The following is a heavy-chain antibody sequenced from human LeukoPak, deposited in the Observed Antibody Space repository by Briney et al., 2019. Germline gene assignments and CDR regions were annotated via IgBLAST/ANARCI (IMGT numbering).Heavy chain of an antibody. Sequence: ASVKVSCKASGYTFTGYYMHWVRQAPGQGLEWMGIINPSGGSTSYAQKFQGRVTMTRDTSTSTVYMELSSLRSEDTAVYYCARGIWFGDQLGLHFDYWGQGTLVTVSS. CDR2: INPSGGST. CDR3: ARGIWFGDQLGLHFDY. D-gene: IGHD3-10*01. J-gene: IGHJ4*02. V-gene: IGHV1-46*01. CDR1: GYTFTGYY.